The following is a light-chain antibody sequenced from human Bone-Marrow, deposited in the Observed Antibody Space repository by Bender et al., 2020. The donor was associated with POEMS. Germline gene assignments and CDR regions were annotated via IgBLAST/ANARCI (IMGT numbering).Light chain of an antibody. CDR2: NNS. Sequence: QSVLTQPPSASGTPGQRVTISCSGSSSKFGSYPVNWYQQLPGAAPKLVIFNNSQRPSGVPDRFSGSNSGTSASLAISGLLSGDEADFYYETSDDSLNGWVFGGGTKLTVL. V-gene: IGLV1-44*01. CDR3: ETSDDSLNGWV. CDR1: SSKFGSYP. J-gene: IGLJ3*02.